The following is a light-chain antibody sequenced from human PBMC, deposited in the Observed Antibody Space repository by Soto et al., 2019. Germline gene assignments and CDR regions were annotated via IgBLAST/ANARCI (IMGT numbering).Light chain of an antibody. V-gene: IGKV3-15*01. CDR3: HQYNNWPPWT. Sequence: EIVLTQSPATLSVSPGERANLSCRASQSVDNILAWYQQKPGQAPRLLIYGASTRATGIPARFSGSGSGTDFTLTISSLQSEDSAVYYCHQYNNWPPWTFGQGTKVEI. J-gene: IGKJ1*01. CDR2: GAS. CDR1: QSVDNI.